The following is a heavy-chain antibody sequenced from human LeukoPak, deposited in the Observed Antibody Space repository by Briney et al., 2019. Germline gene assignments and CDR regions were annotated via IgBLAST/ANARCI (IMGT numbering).Heavy chain of an antibody. CDR2: IYHSGST. CDR1: GGSISSGGYS. V-gene: IGHV4-30-2*01. CDR3: ARVVVGAYDAFDI. Sequence: PSETLSLTCAVSGGSISSGGYSWSWIRQPPGKGLEWIGYIYHSGSTYYNPSLKSRVTISVDRSKNQFSLKLSSVTAADTAVYYCARVVVGAYDAFDIWGQGTMVTVSS. J-gene: IGHJ3*02. D-gene: IGHD1-26*01.